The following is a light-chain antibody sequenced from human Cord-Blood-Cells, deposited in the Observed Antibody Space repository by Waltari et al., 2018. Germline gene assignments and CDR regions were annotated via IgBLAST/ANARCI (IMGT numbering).Light chain of an antibody. J-gene: IGLJ3*02. CDR2: VVS. CDR3: CSYAGSYTLV. CDR1: SSDVGGSNY. Sequence: QSALTQPRSVSGSPGQSVTISCTGTSSDVGGSNYVSWYQQHPGKAPKLMIYVVSKRPAGVPDRFSGSKSGNTASLTISGLQAEDEADYYCCSYAGSYTLVFGGGTKLTVL. V-gene: IGLV2-11*01.